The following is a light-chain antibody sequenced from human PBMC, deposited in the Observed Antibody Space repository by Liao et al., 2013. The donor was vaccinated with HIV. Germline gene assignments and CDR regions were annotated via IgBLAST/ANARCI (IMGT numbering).Light chain of an antibody. CDR3: QAWDSSTDVV. Sequence: SYELTQPPSVSVSPGQTASITCSGDKLGDKYACWYQQKPGQSPVVVIYQDRKRPSGIPERFSGSNSGNTATLTISGTQAMDEADYFCQAWDSSTDVVFGGGTKLTVL. V-gene: IGLV3-1*01. CDR2: QDR. J-gene: IGLJ2*01. CDR1: KLGDKY.